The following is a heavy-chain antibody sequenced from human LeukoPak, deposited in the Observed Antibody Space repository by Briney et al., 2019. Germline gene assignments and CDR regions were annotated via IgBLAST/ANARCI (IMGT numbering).Heavy chain of an antibody. Sequence: SETLSLTCTASGGSISSGSYYWSWIRQPAGKGLEWIGRIYTSGSTNYNPSLKSRVTISVDTSKNQFSLKLSSVTAADTAVYYCAREIWSSGWYEWFDPWGQGTLVTVSS. CDR1: GGSISSGSYY. CDR3: AREIWSSGWYEWFDP. D-gene: IGHD6-19*01. J-gene: IGHJ5*02. CDR2: IYTSGST. V-gene: IGHV4-61*02.